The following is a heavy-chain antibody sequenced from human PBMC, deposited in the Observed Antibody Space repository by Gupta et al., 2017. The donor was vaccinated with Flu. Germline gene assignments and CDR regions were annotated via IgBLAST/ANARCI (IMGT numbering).Heavy chain of an antibody. CDR1: GVPFSTYA. J-gene: IGHJ4*02. D-gene: IGHD2-15*01. CDR2: IIPVSGPT. CDR3: ARKGGGHCSGGSCYSFDF. Sequence: QVQLVQSGAEVKKPGSLVKVSCKASGVPFSTYAINWVRQAPGQGLEWMRGIIPVSGPTNYAQKFQGRVTITADESTSTAYLEISSLRFEDTAIYYCARKGGGHCSGGSCYSFDFWGQGALVTVSS. V-gene: IGHV1-69*01.